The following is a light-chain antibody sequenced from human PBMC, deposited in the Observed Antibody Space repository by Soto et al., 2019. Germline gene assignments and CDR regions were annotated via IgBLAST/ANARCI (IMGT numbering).Light chain of an antibody. J-gene: IGKJ2*01. V-gene: IGKV1-5*01. CDR1: QSISSW. CDR2: DAS. CDR3: QQYNSYST. Sequence: DIQMTQSPSTLSASVGDRVTITCRASQSISSWLAWYQQKPGKAPKLLIYDASSLESGVSSRFSGSGSGTEFTLTISSLQPDDFVTYYCQQYNSYSTFGQGTKLEIK.